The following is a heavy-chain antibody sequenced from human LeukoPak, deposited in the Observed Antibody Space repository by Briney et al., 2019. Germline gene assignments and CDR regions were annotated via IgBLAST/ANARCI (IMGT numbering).Heavy chain of an antibody. V-gene: IGHV4-39*07. Sequence: SSETLSLTCTVSGGSISSSSYYWGWIRQPPGKGLEWIGSIYYSGSTYYNPSLKSRVTISVDTSKNQFSLKLSSVTAADTAVYYCARVGRRYDFWSGYYDNWFDPWGQGTLVTVSS. CDR2: IYYSGST. CDR1: GGSISSSSYY. CDR3: ARVGRRYDFWSGYYDNWFDP. D-gene: IGHD3-3*01. J-gene: IGHJ5*02.